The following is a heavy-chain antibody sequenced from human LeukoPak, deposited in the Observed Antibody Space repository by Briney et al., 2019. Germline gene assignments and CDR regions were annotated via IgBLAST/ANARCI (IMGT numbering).Heavy chain of an antibody. V-gene: IGHV1-58*02. Sequence: ASVKVSCKASGFTFTSSAMQWVRQARGQRLEWIGWIVVGSGNTNYAQKFQERVTITRDMSTSTAYMELSSLRSEDTAVYYCAADTYYYDSGDSTPAWYMDVWGKGTTVTTSS. CDR3: AADTYYYDSGDSTPAWYMDV. CDR2: IVVGSGNT. J-gene: IGHJ6*03. CDR1: GFTFTSSA. D-gene: IGHD3-22*01.